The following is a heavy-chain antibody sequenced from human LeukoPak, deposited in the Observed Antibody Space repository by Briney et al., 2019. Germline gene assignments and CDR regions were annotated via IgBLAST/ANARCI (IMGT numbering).Heavy chain of an antibody. J-gene: IGHJ4*02. CDR1: GFSFNDYG. D-gene: IGHD6-19*01. Sequence: GGSLRLSCAASGFSFNDYGINWVRQTPGKGLEWVSGINWNGNSPSYAVSVMGRFTISRDNAKKSLYLQMNSLRAEDTGLYHCARDGRVAGAFDFWGQGTLVTVSS. CDR2: INWNGNSP. CDR3: ARDGRVAGAFDF. V-gene: IGHV3-20*01.